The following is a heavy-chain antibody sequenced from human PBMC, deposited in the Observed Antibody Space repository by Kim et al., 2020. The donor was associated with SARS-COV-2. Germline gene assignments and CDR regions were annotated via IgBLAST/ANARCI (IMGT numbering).Heavy chain of an antibody. J-gene: IGHJ6*02. CDR2: INHSGST. CDR1: GGSFSGYY. CDR3: ARITFGGVIVSWADYYYGMDV. V-gene: IGHV4-34*01. Sequence: SETLSLTCAVYGGSFSGYYWSWIRQPPGKGLEWIGEINHSGSTNYNPPLKSRVTISVDTSKNQFSLKLSSVTAADTAVYYCARITFGGVIVSWADYYYGMDVWGQGTTVTVSS. D-gene: IGHD3-16*02.